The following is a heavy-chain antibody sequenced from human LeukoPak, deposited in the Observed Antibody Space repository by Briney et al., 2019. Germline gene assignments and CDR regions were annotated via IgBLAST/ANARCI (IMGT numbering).Heavy chain of an antibody. V-gene: IGHV5-51*01. J-gene: IGHJ4*02. CDR1: GFSFTSYW. CDR2: IYPGESDT. CDR3: ARHSVGNFDY. D-gene: IGHD1-1*01. Sequence: GGALEISCKGSGFSFTSYWIGWVRPVPGKGLEWMGIIYPGESDTRYSRSFQGQVTISADKSISTAYLQWSSLKASDTAMYYCARHSVGNFDYWGQGTLVTVSS.